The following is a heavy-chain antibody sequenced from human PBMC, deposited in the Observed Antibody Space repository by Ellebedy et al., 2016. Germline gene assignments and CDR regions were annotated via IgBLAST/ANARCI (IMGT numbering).Heavy chain of an antibody. CDR2: ISAYNGNT. CDR3: ARDLSHYGSESYFAFDF. V-gene: IGHV1-18*01. CDR1: GYTFTSYG. D-gene: IGHD3-10*01. J-gene: IGHJ4*02. Sequence: ASVKVSCKASGYTFTSYGITWVRQAPGQGLEWMGWISAYNGNTNYAQKFQGRVTMTTDTSTSTAYMELRSLRSDDTAVYYCARDLSHYGSESYFAFDFWGQGALVTVSS.